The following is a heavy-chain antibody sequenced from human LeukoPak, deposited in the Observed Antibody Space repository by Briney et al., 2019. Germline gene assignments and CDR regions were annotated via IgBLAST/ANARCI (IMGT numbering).Heavy chain of an antibody. CDR1: QFTFSSYA. D-gene: IGHD3-22*01. V-gene: IGHV3-23*01. J-gene: IGHJ4*02. CDR2: ISDSGAST. Sequence: GGSLRLSCAASQFTFSSYAMSWVRQAPGKGLEWVSAISDSGASTYYADSVKGRFTISRDNSKNTLCLQMNSLRAEDTAVYYCAKVRPTEQYYYDSSGYYYVPPPTKNYFDYWGQGTLVTVSS. CDR3: AKVRPTEQYYYDSSGYYYVPPPTKNYFDY.